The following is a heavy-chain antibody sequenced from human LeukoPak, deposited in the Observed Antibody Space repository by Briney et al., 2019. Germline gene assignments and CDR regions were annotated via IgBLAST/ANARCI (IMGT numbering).Heavy chain of an antibody. D-gene: IGHD3-10*01. J-gene: IGHJ3*02. CDR3: ARATYYYGSGSRDAFDI. CDR2: INSDGSST. CDR1: GFTFSSYW. Sequence: GGSLRLSCAASGFTFSSYWMHWVRQAPGKGPVWVSRINSDGSSTSYADSVKGRFTISRDNAKNTLYLQMNSLRAEDTAVYYCARATYYYGSGSRDAFDIWGQGTMVTVSS. V-gene: IGHV3-74*01.